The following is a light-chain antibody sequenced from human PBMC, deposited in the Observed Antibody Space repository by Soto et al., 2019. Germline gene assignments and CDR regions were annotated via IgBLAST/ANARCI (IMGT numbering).Light chain of an antibody. CDR2: KAS. CDR1: QTISSW. CDR3: QQYDSYPVT. Sequence: DIKMTQIPSTLSASVGDRVTITCRASQTISSWLAWYQQKPGKAPDLLIYKASNLESGVPSRFSGSGSGTEFTLTISSLQPDDFATYYCQQYDSYPVTFGQGTKLEI. J-gene: IGKJ2*01. V-gene: IGKV1-5*03.